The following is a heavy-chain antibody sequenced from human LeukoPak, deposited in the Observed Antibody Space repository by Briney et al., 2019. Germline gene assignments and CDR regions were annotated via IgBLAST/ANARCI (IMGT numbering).Heavy chain of an antibody. J-gene: IGHJ5*02. CDR1: GGTFSSYA. Sequence: SVKVSCKASGGTFSSYASSWVRQAPGQGLEWMGGIIPIFGTATYAQKFKGRVTITADESTSTAYMELSSLRSEDTAVYYCARDNMVRGVIVSWFDPWGQGTLVTVSS. CDR2: IIPIFGTA. V-gene: IGHV1-69*13. CDR3: ARDNMVRGVIVSWFDP. D-gene: IGHD3-10*01.